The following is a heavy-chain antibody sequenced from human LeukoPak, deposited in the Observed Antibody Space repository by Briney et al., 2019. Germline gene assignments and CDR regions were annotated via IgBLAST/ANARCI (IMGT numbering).Heavy chain of an antibody. D-gene: IGHD6-13*01. CDR1: GFTFSSYA. CDR2: ISGSGGST. Sequence: PGGSLRLSCAASGFTFSSYAMSWVRQAPGKGLEWVSAISGSGGSTYCADSVKGRFTISRDNSKNTLYLQMNSLRAEDTAVYYCAKDLRQYSSSGYFDYWGQGTLVTVSS. J-gene: IGHJ4*02. V-gene: IGHV3-23*01. CDR3: AKDLRQYSSSGYFDY.